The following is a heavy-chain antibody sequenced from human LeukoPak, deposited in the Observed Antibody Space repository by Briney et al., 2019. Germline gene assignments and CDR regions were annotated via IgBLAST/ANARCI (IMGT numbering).Heavy chain of an antibody. J-gene: IGHJ4*02. V-gene: IGHV4-4*07. CDR1: GGSISSYY. D-gene: IGHD4-23*01. Sequence: SETLSLTCTVSGGSISSYYWSWIRQPAGKGLEWIGRIYTSGSTNYNPSLKSRVTMSVDTSKNQFSLKLSSVTAADTAMYYCAAASTVVTTFDYWGQGTLVTVSS. CDR3: AAASTVVTTFDY. CDR2: IYTSGST.